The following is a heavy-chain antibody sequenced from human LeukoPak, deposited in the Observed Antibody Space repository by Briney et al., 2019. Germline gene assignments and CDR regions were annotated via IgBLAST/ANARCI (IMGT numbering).Heavy chain of an antibody. J-gene: IGHJ4*02. CDR2: ISSSGSTI. D-gene: IGHD5-18*01. V-gene: IGHV3-48*04. CDR3: ARLRGYSYGYADY. CDR1: GFTFSSYS. Sequence: GGSLRLSCAASGFTFSSYSMNWVRQAPGKGLEWVSYISSSGSTIDYADSVKGRFTMSRDNAKNSLYLQMNSLRAEDTAVYYCARLRGYSYGYADYWDQGTLVTVSS.